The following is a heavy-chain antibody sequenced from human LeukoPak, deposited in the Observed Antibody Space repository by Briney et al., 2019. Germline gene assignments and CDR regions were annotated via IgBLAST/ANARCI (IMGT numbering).Heavy chain of an antibody. D-gene: IGHD6-13*01. V-gene: IGHV3-48*03. CDR3: ARARYSSSWYRGSYYYYGMDV. CDR2: ISSSGSTI. Sequence: GGSLRLSCAASGFTFSPYAMNWVRQAPGKGLEWISYISSSGSTIYYADSVKGRFTISRDNAKNSLYLQMNSLRAEDTAVYYCARARYSSSWYRGSYYYYGMDVWGQGATVTVSS. CDR1: GFTFSPYA. J-gene: IGHJ6*02.